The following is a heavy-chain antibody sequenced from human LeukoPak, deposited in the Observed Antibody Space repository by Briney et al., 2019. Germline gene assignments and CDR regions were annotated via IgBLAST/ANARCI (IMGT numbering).Heavy chain of an antibody. CDR3: ASPPPPQGRYSVVVPAFPDY. D-gene: IGHD2-2*01. CDR2: IKSKTDGGTT. J-gene: IGHJ4*02. Sequence: PGGSLRLSCAASGFTFSNAWMSWVRQAPGKGLEWVGRIKSKTDGGTTDYAAPVKGRFTISRDDSKNTLYLQMNSLKTEDTAVYYCASPPPPQGRYSVVVPAFPDYWGQGTLVTVSS. V-gene: IGHV3-15*01. CDR1: GFTFSNAW.